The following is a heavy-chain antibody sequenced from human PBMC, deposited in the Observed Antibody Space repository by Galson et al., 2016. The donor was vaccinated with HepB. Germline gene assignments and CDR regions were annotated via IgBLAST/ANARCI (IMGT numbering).Heavy chain of an antibody. CDR2: IYYSGIT. V-gene: IGHV4-59*01. D-gene: IGHD6-13*01. CDR1: GGSISSYY. CDR3: AAYSSSNDAFDI. Sequence: LSLTCTVSGGSISSYYWSWIRQPPGKGLEWIGYIYYSGITNYNPSLKSRVTISVDTSKNQFSLKLSSVTAADTAVYYCAAYSSSNDAFDIWGQGTMVTVSS. J-gene: IGHJ3*02.